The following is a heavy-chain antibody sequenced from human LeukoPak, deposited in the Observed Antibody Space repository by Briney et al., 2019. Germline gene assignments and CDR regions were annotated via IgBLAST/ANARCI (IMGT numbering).Heavy chain of an antibody. V-gene: IGHV3-74*01. D-gene: IGHD4-23*01. CDR2: IASDGSST. CDR3: AKLNY. CDR1: GFTFSSYW. J-gene: IGHJ4*02. Sequence: GGSLRLSCAASGFTFSSYWMNWVRQAPGKGLVWVSRIASDGSSTTYADSVKGRFSISRDNAKNTLYLQMNSLRVEDTAVYYCAKLNYWGQGTLVTVSS.